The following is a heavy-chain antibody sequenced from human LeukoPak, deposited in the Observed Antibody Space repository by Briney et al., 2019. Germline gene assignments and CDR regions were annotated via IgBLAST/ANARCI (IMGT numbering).Heavy chain of an antibody. V-gene: IGHV1-8*03. CDR2: MNPNSGNT. D-gene: IGHD3-3*01. J-gene: IGHJ6*03. CDR3: ARESLDFWSGCPSYMDV. CDR1: GYTFTSYD. Sequence: ASVKVSCKASGYTFTSYDINWVRQATGQGLEWMGWMNPNSGNTGYAQKFQGRVTITRNTSISTAYMELSSLRSEDTAVYYCARESLDFWSGCPSYMDVWGKGTTVTVSS.